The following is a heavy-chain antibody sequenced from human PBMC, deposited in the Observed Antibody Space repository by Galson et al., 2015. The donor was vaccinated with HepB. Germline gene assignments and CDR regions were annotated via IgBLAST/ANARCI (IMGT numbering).Heavy chain of an antibody. CDR1: GFTFSSYG. CDR3: VKDQYLWFGAPGDH. D-gene: IGHD3-16*01. J-gene: IGHJ4*02. CDR2: MSYDGGEL. Sequence: SLRLSCAASGFTFSSYGMHWVRQAPGKGLEWVAVMSYDGGELHYADSVKGRFIISRDNSKNTLYLQMNSLTFEDTAVYYCVKDQYLWFGAPGDHWGQGILVTVSS. V-gene: IGHV3-30*18.